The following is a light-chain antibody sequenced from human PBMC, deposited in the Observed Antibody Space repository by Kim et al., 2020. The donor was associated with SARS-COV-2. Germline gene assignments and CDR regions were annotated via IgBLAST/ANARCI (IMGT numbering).Light chain of an antibody. J-gene: IGLJ3*02. CDR2: GNS. Sequence: VTLSCTGTSSNIGAGYDVHWYQQLPGTAPKLLIYGNSNRPSGVPDRFSGSKSGTSASLAITGLQAEDEADYYCQSYDSSLSGFWVFGGGTKLTVL. V-gene: IGLV1-40*01. CDR1: SSNIGAGYD. CDR3: QSYDSSLSGFWV.